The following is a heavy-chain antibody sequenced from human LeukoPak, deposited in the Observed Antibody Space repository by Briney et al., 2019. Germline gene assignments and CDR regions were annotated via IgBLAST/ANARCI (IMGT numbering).Heavy chain of an antibody. CDR2: MNPNSGNT. Sequence: ASVKVSCKASGYTFTSYDINWVRQATGQGLEWMGWMNPNSGNTGYAQKFQDRVTMNRNTSISKAYMELSRLRSEDTAVYYCARVSQADNWFDPWGQGTLVTVSS. V-gene: IGHV1-8*01. CDR1: GYTFTSYD. J-gene: IGHJ5*02. CDR3: ARVSQADNWFDP.